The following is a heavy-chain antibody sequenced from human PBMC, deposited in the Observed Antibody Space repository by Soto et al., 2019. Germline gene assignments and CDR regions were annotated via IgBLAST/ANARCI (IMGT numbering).Heavy chain of an antibody. CDR1: GGSLSSYY. Sequence: QVQLQESGPGLVKPSETLSLTCTVSGGSLSSYYWSWIRQPPGKGLEWIGYIYYSGSTNYNPSLKSRGTLSVDTSTNQFALKLSSVTAADTAVYYCARGVSYWYFDLWGRGTLVTVSS. D-gene: IGHD3-10*01. J-gene: IGHJ2*01. V-gene: IGHV4-59*01. CDR3: ARGVSYWYFDL. CDR2: IYYSGST.